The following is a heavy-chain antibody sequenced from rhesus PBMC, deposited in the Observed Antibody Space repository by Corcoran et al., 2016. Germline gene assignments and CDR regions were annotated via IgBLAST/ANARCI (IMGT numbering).Heavy chain of an antibody. CDR2: ISNKANGGTA. CDR3: TRGVHV. J-gene: IGHJ5-2*02. D-gene: IGHD2-39*01. V-gene: IGHV3-116*01. Sequence: EVQLVESGGGLVQPGGALRVSCEASGFNFSDYYKQWVRQARGKGPEWVGFISNKANGGTAEYAASVKGRFTISRDDSKSIASLQMNSLKTEDTAVYYCTRGVHVWGRGVLVTVSS. CDR1: GFNFSDYY.